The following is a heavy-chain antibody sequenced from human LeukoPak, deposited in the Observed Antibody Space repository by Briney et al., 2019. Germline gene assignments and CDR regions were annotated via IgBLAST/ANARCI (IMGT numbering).Heavy chain of an antibody. CDR1: GFTFSSYG. CDR3: ARDRGTAMDDAFDI. D-gene: IGHD5-18*01. V-gene: IGHV3-33*01. CDR2: IWYDGSNK. J-gene: IGHJ3*02. Sequence: PGRSLRLSCAASGFTFSSYGMHWVRQAPGKGLEWVAVIWYDGSNKYYADSVKGRFTISRDNSKNTLYLQMNSLRAEDTAVYYCARDRGTAMDDAFDIWGQGTMVTVCS.